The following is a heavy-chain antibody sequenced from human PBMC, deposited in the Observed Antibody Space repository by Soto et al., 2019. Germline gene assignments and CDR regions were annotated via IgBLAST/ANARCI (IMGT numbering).Heavy chain of an antibody. V-gene: IGHV3-48*01. J-gene: IGHJ4*02. Sequence: GGSLRLSCAASGFTFSSYSMNWVRQAPGKGLEWVSYISSSSSTIYYADSVKGRFTISRDNAKNSLYLQMNSLRAEDTAVYYCARVVGSSWPNWGQGTLVTVSS. CDR2: ISSSSSTI. D-gene: IGHD6-13*01. CDR3: ARVVGSSWPN. CDR1: GFTFSSYS.